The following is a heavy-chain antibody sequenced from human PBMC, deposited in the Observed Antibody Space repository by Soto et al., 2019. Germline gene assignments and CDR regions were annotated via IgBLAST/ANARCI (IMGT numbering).Heavy chain of an antibody. CDR2: ISSSSSTI. V-gene: IGHV3-48*01. Sequence: GGSLRLSCAASGFTFSSYSMNWVRQAPGKGLEWVSYISSSSSTIYYADSVKGRFTISRDNSKNTLYLQMNSLRAEDTAVYYCAKFVARLNSGSYWGQGTLVTVSS. J-gene: IGHJ4*02. D-gene: IGHD3-10*01. CDR3: AKFVARLNSGSY. CDR1: GFTFSSYS.